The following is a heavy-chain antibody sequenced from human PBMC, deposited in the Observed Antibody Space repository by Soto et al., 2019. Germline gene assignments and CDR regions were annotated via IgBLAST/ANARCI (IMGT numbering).Heavy chain of an antibody. J-gene: IGHJ3*02. CDR1: GLSFSSYS. D-gene: IGHD6-19*01. CDR2: ISSSSSYI. V-gene: IGHV3-21*01. Sequence: XVCLRLSCAASGLSFSSYSMNAVRQAPGKGLEWVSSISSSSSYIYYADSVKGRFTISRDNAKNSLYLQMNSLRAEDTAVYYCARDAEQWLVRGNAFDIWGQGTMVTVSS. CDR3: ARDAEQWLVRGNAFDI.